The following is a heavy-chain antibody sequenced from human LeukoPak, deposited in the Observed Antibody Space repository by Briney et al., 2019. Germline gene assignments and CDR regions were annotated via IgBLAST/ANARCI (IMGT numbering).Heavy chain of an antibody. CDR1: GFTFSSYG. V-gene: IGHV3-30*02. Sequence: GGSLRLSCAASGFTFSSYGMHWVRQAPGKGPEWVAFIRCDGSNKYYADSVKGRFTISRDNSKNTLYLQMNSLRAEDTAVYYCAKDRDPYDYGSGSYYNGVFDYWGQGTLVTVSS. D-gene: IGHD3-10*01. CDR2: IRCDGSNK. J-gene: IGHJ4*02. CDR3: AKDRDPYDYGSGSYYNGVFDY.